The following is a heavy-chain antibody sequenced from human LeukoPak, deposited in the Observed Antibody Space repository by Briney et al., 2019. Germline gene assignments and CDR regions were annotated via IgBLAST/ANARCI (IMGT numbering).Heavy chain of an antibody. Sequence: TSETLSLTCTVSGGSISSGDYYWSWIRQPPGKGLEWIGYIYYSGSTYYNPSLKSRVTISVDTSKNQFSLKLSSVTAADTAVYYCARLRDYGDYEAQWNYWYFDLWGRGTLVTVSS. D-gene: IGHD4-17*01. V-gene: IGHV4-30-4*08. J-gene: IGHJ2*01. CDR1: GGSISSGDYY. CDR3: ARLRDYGDYEAQWNYWYFDL. CDR2: IYYSGST.